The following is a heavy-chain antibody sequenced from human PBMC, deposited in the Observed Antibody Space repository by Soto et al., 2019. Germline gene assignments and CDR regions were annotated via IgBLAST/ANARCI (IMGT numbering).Heavy chain of an antibody. CDR2: INPSGGST. Sequence: QVQLVQSGAEVKKPGASVRLSCKTSGYTFSTYYMHWVRLAPGQGLEWMGMINPSGGSTRFAQKFQGRLIMTRDTSTRTVYMERSSLRSEDTAVYFCATLHASGIYSPRLVREYSAMDVWGQGTTVIVSS. D-gene: IGHD3-10*01. CDR1: GYTFSTYY. CDR3: ATLHASGIYSPRLVREYSAMDV. V-gene: IGHV1-46*01. J-gene: IGHJ6*02.